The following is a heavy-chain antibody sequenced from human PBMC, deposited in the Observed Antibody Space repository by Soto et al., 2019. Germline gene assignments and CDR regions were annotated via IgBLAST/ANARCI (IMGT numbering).Heavy chain of an antibody. CDR2: ISSSSSTI. CDR1: GFTFSSYS. J-gene: IGHJ4*02. CDR3: ARGNYYDSSGYYYRWDY. V-gene: IGHV3-48*02. D-gene: IGHD3-22*01. Sequence: GWSLRLSCAASGFTFSSYSMNWVRQAPGKGLEWVSYISSSSSTIYYADSVKGRFTISRDNAKNSLYLQMNSLRDEDTAVYYCARGNYYDSSGYYYRWDYWGQGTLVTVSS.